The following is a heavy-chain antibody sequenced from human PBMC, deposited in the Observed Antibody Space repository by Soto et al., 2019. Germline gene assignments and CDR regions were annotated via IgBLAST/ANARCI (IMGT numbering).Heavy chain of an antibody. CDR1: GGSFSGYY. CDR2: INHSGST. D-gene: IGHD3-3*01. V-gene: IGHV4-34*01. J-gene: IGHJ6*03. CDR3: ARGHVKRRGFLAPGPYYMDV. Sequence: SETLSLTCAVYGGSFSGYYWSWIRQPPGKGLEWIGEINHSGSTNYNPSLKSRVTISVDTSKNQFSLKLSSVTAADTAVYYCARGHVKRRGFLAPGPYYMDVWGKGTTVTVSS.